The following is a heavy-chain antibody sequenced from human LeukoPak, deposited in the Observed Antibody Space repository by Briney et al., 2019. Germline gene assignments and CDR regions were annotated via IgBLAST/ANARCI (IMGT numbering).Heavy chain of an antibody. J-gene: IGHJ6*02. V-gene: IGHV3-21*01. CDR3: ARIKFGAAAPVGNVMDV. D-gene: IGHD6-25*01. CDR2: ITSDSTYI. CDR1: GFTFSSYS. Sequence: VRSLRLSCAASGFTFSSYSMNWVRQAPGKGLEWLTSITSDSTYIYYADSVKGRFTISRDNAQNSLFLQMNSLRAEDTAVYYCARIKFGAAAPVGNVMDVWGQGTTVTVSS.